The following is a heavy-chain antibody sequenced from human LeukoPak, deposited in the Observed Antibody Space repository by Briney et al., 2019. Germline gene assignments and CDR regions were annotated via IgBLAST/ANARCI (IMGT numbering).Heavy chain of an antibody. D-gene: IGHD3-10*01. V-gene: IGHV5-51*01. CDR2: IYPGDSDT. CDR1: GYSFTSYW. Sequence: GESLKISCQGSGYSFTSYWIGWVRQMPGKGLEWMGIIYPGDSDTRYSPSFQGQVTISADKSISTAYLQWSSLKASDTAMYYCARHTGGGFGELSPDYWGQGTLVTVSS. CDR3: ARHTGGGFGELSPDY. J-gene: IGHJ4*02.